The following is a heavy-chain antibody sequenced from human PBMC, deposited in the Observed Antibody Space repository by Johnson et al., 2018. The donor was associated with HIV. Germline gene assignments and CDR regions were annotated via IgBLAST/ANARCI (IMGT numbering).Heavy chain of an antibody. CDR1: GFTFDDYG. CDR3: AKGRYGGAFDI. CDR2: INWNGGST. J-gene: IGHJ3*02. Sequence: VQLVESGGGVVRPGGSLRLSCAASGFTFDDYGMSWVRQAPGKGLEWVSGINWNGGSTGYTDSVKGRSTISRDNSKDMLYLQMNSLRAEDMAVYYCAKGRYGGAFDIWGQGTMVTVSS. V-gene: IGHV3-20*04. D-gene: IGHD5-18*01.